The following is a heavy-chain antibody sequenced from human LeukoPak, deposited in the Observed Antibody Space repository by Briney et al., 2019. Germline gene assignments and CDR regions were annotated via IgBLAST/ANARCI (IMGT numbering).Heavy chain of an antibody. Sequence: PGGSLRLSCAASGLTFNNAWMSWVRQAPGKGLEWVGGIKSKTDGGTTYYAAPVKGRFTISRDDSKNTLYLQMNSLKTEDTAVYYCTLVGCSDGSCYAGHYWGQGTLVTVSS. J-gene: IGHJ4*02. CDR3: TLVGCSDGSCYAGHY. D-gene: IGHD2-15*01. CDR1: GLTFNNAW. CDR2: IKSKTDGGTT. V-gene: IGHV3-15*01.